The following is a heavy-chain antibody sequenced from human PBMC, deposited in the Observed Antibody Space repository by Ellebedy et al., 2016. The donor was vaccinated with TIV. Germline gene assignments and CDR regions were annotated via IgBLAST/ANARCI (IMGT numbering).Heavy chain of an antibody. Sequence: GESLKISCVASIGIKYMNWVRQPPGKGLEWVANIDQDGSEENYVDSVKGRFIISRDNTKNSLYLQMSSLRPEDTAVYYCAGGAGWLIEHWGLGTLVTVSS. J-gene: IGHJ1*01. CDR1: IGIKY. D-gene: IGHD6-19*01. CDR2: IDQDGSEE. V-gene: IGHV3-7*03. CDR3: AGGAGWLIEH.